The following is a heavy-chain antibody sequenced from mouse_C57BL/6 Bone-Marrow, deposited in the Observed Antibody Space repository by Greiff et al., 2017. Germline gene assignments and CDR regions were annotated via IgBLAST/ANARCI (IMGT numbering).Heavy chain of an antibody. V-gene: IGHV1-19*01. Sequence: EVQLQQSGPVLVKPGASVKMSCKASGYTFTDYYMNWVKQSHGKSLEWIGVINPYNGGTSYNQKFKGKATLTVDKSSSTAYMELNSLTSEDSAVYYCARDYDYDVRKNFDYWGQGTTLTVSS. CDR1: GYTFTDYY. CDR2: INPYNGGT. J-gene: IGHJ2*01. CDR3: ARDYDYDVRKNFDY. D-gene: IGHD2-4*01.